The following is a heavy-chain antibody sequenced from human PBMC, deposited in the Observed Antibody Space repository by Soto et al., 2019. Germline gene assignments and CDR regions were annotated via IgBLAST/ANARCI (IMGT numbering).Heavy chain of an antibody. D-gene: IGHD1-1*01. CDR2: IYWNDVK. CDR3: ARSGIGATGTAFGGVIDH. Sequence: QITLKESGPTLVKPTQSLTLTCTFSGFSLSTTGLGVGWIRQPPGEALEWLAIIYWNDVKHYSPSLQSRLTITKDTATNQVLLTMTNMDPVDTATYFCARSGIGATGTAFGGVIDHWGQGALVTVSS. V-gene: IGHV2-5*01. J-gene: IGHJ4*02. CDR1: GFSLSTTGLG.